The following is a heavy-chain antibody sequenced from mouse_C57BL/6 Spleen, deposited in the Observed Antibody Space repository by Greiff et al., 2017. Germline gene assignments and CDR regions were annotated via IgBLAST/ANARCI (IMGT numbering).Heavy chain of an antibody. Sequence: VQLQQSGPELVKPGASVKMSCKASGYTFTDYNMHWVKQSHGKSLEWIGYINPNNGGTSYNQKFKGKATLTVNKSSSTAYMELRSLASEDSAVYYCAKADYDGSHFDYWGQGATLTVSS. CDR1: GYTFTDYN. CDR3: AKADYDGSHFDY. J-gene: IGHJ2*01. D-gene: IGHD2-3*01. V-gene: IGHV1-22*01. CDR2: INPNNGGT.